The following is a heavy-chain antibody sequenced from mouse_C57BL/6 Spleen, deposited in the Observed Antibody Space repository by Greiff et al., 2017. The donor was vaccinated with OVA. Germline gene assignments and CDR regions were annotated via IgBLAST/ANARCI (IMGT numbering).Heavy chain of an antibody. D-gene: IGHD2-4*01. CDR2: IYPGDGDP. Sequence: QVQLKESGPELVKPGASVKISCKASGYAFSSSWMNWVKQRPGKGLEWIGRIYPGDGDPNYNGKFKGKATLTADKSSSTAYMQLSSLTSEDSAVYFCARYDYDGPDHYYAMDYWGQGTSVTVSS. J-gene: IGHJ4*01. V-gene: IGHV1-82*01. CDR1: GYAFSSSW. CDR3: ARYDYDGPDHYYAMDY.